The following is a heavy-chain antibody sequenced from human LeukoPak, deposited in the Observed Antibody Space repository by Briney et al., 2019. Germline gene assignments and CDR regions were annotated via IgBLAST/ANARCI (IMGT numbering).Heavy chain of an antibody. D-gene: IGHD3-10*01. CDR1: GFTFSSYA. J-gene: IGHJ4*02. CDR3: AKSRSGSANWALRIFDN. CDR2: ISGSGGST. Sequence: QPGGSLRLSCAASGFTFSSYAMSWVRQAPGKGLEWVSAISGSGGSTYYADSVKGRFTISRDNSENTLYVEMNSLRAEDTAIYYCAKSRSGSANWALRIFDNWGQGTLVSVSS. V-gene: IGHV3-23*01.